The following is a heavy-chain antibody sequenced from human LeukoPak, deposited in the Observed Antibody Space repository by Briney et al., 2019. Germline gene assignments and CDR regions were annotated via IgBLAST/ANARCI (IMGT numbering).Heavy chain of an antibody. V-gene: IGHV3-48*01. CDR1: GFTFSSYS. CDR2: ISSSSSTI. CDR3: ARVHASSPFDY. D-gene: IGHD6-6*01. Sequence: GGSLRLSCAASGFTFSSYSMNWVRQAPGKGLEWVSYISSSSSTIYYADSVKGRFTISRDNAKNSLYLQMNSLRAEDTAVYYCARVHASSPFDYWGQGTLVTVSS. J-gene: IGHJ4*02.